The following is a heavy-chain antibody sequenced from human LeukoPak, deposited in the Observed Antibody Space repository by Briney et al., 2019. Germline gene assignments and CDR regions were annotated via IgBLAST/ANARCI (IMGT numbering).Heavy chain of an antibody. V-gene: IGHV4-30-2*01. CDR2: IYHSGST. Sequence: SETLSLTCTVSGGSISSGGYYWSWIRQPPGKGLEWIGYIYHSGSTYYNPSLKSRVTISVDRSKNQFSLKLSSVTAADTAVYYCARAPRVEMATMGYFGYWGQGTLITVSS. D-gene: IGHD5-24*01. CDR1: GGSISSGGYY. J-gene: IGHJ4*02. CDR3: ARAPRVEMATMGYFGY.